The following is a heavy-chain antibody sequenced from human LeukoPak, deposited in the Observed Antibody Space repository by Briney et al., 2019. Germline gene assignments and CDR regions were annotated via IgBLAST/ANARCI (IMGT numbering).Heavy chain of an antibody. V-gene: IGHV1-8*01. Sequence: ASVNVSCKASGYTFTSYDINWVRHATGQGLEWMGWMNPNSGNTDYAQKFQGSVTMTRTTSMSTAYLELVTPRSTATALYSCASGLVVRGVIKDYYYGMEVWGQGTTVTVSS. CDR3: ASGLVVRGVIKDYYYGMEV. CDR1: GYTFTSYD. D-gene: IGHD3-10*01. J-gene: IGHJ6*01. CDR2: MNPNSGNT.